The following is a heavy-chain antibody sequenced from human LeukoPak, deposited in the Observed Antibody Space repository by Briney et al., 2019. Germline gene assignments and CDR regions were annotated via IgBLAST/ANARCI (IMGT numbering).Heavy chain of an antibody. CDR2: IKSNPDGGTA. CDR3: TTLSYDVHY. CDR1: GFIFRNAY. D-gene: IGHD3-3*01. Sequence: GGSLRLSCGASGFIFRNAYMTWVRQAPGKGLEWVGRIKSNPDGGTADYGAAVKGRFTISRDDSRNILYLQLRNVRAEDTAVYYCTTLSYDVHYWGQGTLVTVSS. V-gene: IGHV3-15*01. J-gene: IGHJ4*02.